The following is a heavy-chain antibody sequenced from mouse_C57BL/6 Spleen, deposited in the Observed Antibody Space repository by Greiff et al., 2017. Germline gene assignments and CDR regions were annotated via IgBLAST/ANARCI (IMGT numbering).Heavy chain of an antibody. D-gene: IGHD2-3*01. Sequence: VKLMESGPGLVQPSQSLSITCTVSGFSLTSYGVHWVRQSPGKGLEWLGVIWSGGSTDYNAAFISRLSISKDNSKSQVFFKMNSLQADDTAIYYCARGDGPYFDYWGQGTTLTVSS. CDR1: GFSLTSYG. CDR3: ARGDGPYFDY. CDR2: IWSGGST. V-gene: IGHV2-2*01. J-gene: IGHJ2*01.